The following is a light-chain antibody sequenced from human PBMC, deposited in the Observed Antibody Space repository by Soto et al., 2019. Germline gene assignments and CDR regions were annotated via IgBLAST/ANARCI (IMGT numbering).Light chain of an antibody. CDR2: GAS. Sequence: EIVMTQSPATLSVSPGERATLSCRASQSVSSNLAWYQQKPGQAPRLLIYGASTRATGIPARFSGSGSGTEFTLTISSLQSEDFAVYYCQQYNNWPQVLSRITFGQGTRLEIK. J-gene: IGKJ5*01. CDR1: QSVSSN. V-gene: IGKV3D-15*01. CDR3: QQYNNWPQVLSRIT.